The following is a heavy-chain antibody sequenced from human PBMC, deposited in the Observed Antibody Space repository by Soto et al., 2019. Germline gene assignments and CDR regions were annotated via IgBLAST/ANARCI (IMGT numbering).Heavy chain of an antibody. V-gene: IGHV4-34*01. J-gene: IGHJ6*02. D-gene: IGHD6-13*01. CDR1: GGSFSGYS. CDR3: AGIKSSSWYGYYYYGMDV. CDR2: INHSGST. Sequence: SETLSLTCAVYGGSFSGYSWSWIRQPPGKGLEWIGEINHSGSTNYNPSLKSRVTISVDTSKNQFSLKLSSVTAADTAVYYCAGIKSSSWYGYYYYGMDVWGQGTTVTVSS.